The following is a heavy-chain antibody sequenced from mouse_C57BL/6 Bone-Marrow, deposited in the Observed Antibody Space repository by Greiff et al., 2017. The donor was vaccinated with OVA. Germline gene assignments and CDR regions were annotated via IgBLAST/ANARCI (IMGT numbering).Heavy chain of an antibody. D-gene: IGHD2-1*01. CDR2: INPGSGGT. V-gene: IGHV1-54*01. CDR3: ARGVYYCNYHWYFDV. CDR1: GYAFTNYL. J-gene: IGHJ1*03. Sequence: QVQLQQSGAELVRPGTSVKVSCKASGYAFTNYLIEWVKQRPGQGLEWIGVINPGSGGTNYNEKFKGKATLTADKSSSTAYMQLSSLTSEYSAVYVCARGVYYCNYHWYFDVWGTGTTVTVSS.